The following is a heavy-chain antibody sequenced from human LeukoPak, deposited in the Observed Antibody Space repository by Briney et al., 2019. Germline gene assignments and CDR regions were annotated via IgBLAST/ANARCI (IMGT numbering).Heavy chain of an antibody. Sequence: GGSLRLSCAASGFTFSSYGMHWVRQAPGKGLEWVAFIRYDGSNKYYADSVKGRFTISRDNSKNTLYLQMNSLRAEDKAVYYCAKDPGSGDYRRLHYYYGMDVWGQGTTVTVSS. CDR2: IRYDGSNK. V-gene: IGHV3-30*02. J-gene: IGHJ6*02. CDR1: GFTFSSYG. CDR3: AKDPGSGDYRRLHYYYGMDV. D-gene: IGHD4-17*01.